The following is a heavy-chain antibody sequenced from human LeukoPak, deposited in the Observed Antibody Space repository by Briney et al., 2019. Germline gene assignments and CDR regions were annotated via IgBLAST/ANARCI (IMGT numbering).Heavy chain of an antibody. Sequence: PSETLSLTCAVSGGSISTSSTYYWSWIRQPPGKGLEWIGEINHSGSTNYNPSLKSRVTISVDTSKNQFSLKLSSVTAADTAVYYCAKTVAGYWYFDLWGRGTLVTVSS. CDR2: INHSGST. CDR3: AKTVAGYWYFDL. J-gene: IGHJ2*01. V-gene: IGHV4-34*01. CDR1: GGSISTSSTYY. D-gene: IGHD6-19*01.